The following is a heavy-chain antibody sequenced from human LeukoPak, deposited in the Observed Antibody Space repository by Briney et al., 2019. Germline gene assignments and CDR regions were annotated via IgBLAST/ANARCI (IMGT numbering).Heavy chain of an antibody. V-gene: IGHV3-30*04. CDR1: GFTFSSYA. Sequence: GRSLRLSCAASGFTFSSYAMHRVRQAPGKGLEWVAVISYDGSNKYYADSVKGRFTISRDKSKNTLYLQMNSLRAEDTAVYYCASGFYGSGSYRYGMDVWGQGTTVTVSS. CDR2: ISYDGSNK. D-gene: IGHD3-10*01. CDR3: ASGFYGSGSYRYGMDV. J-gene: IGHJ6*02.